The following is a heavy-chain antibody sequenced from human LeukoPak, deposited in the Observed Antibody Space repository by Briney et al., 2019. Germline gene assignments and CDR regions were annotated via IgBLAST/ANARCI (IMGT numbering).Heavy chain of an antibody. CDR1: GGSISSYY. J-gene: IGHJ4*02. D-gene: IGHD5-24*01. V-gene: IGHV4-4*07. CDR2: VYTDGTT. CDR3: ASSVEMATINL. Sequence: KASETLSLTCTVSGGSISSYYWSWIRQPAGKGLEWIGRVYTDGTTSYNPSLKSRVTMSVDTSKNQFSLNLNSVTAADTAVYYCASSVEMATINLWGQGTLVTVSS.